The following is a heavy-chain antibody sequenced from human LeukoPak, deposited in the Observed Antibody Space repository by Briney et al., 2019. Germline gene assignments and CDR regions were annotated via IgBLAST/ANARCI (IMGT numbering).Heavy chain of an antibody. Sequence: GGSLRLSCAASGFTFSSYAMSWVRQPPGKGLEWVSGISGSGSSTYYADSVKGRFTISRDNPKNTVNLQMNTLRAEDTAVYYCAKDISATKPYYADYWGQGTLVTVSS. CDR2: ISGSGSST. J-gene: IGHJ4*02. CDR3: AKDISATKPYYADY. D-gene: IGHD6-13*01. CDR1: GFTFSSYA. V-gene: IGHV3-23*01.